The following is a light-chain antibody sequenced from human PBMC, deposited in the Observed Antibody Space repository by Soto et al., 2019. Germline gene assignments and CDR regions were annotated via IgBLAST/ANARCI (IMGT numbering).Light chain of an antibody. CDR2: DVS. Sequence: QSALTQPRSVSGSPGQSVTISCTGTSSDVGDYNYVSWYQQYPGKAPKLVIYDVSKRPSGVPDRFSGSKSGNTASLPISVLQAEDEADYYCCSFAGSYTFWVFGGGTKLTVL. J-gene: IGLJ3*02. CDR3: CSFAGSYTFWV. V-gene: IGLV2-11*01. CDR1: SSDVGDYNY.